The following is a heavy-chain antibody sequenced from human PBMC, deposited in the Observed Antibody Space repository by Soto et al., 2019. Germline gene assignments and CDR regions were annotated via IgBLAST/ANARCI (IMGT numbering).Heavy chain of an antibody. CDR3: ARVQEDSSGYFNY. CDR1: GGTFSSYT. J-gene: IGHJ4*02. V-gene: IGHV1-69*02. D-gene: IGHD3-22*01. Sequence: QVQLVQSGAEVKKPGSSVKVSCKASGGTFSSYTISWVRQAPGQGLEWMGRIIPILGIANYAQKFQGRVTITADKSTSTAYVELSSLRSEDTAVYYCARVQEDSSGYFNYWGQGPLVTVSS. CDR2: IIPILGIA.